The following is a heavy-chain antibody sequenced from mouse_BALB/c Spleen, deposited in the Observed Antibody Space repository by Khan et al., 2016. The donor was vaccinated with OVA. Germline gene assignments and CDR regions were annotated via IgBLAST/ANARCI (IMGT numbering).Heavy chain of an antibody. V-gene: IGHV2-6-1*01. CDR3: ARLPYYHYNFMDY. CDR2: IWSDGST. Sequence: VQLQESGPGLVAPSQSLSITCTISGFSLTNYGIHWVRQPPGKGLEWLVVIWSDGSTTYNSALKSRLTITKDNSKSQVFLKMNSRQTNDTAIYFCARLPYYHYNFMDYWGQGTSVTVSS. D-gene: IGHD2-10*01. CDR1: GFSLTNYG. J-gene: IGHJ4*01.